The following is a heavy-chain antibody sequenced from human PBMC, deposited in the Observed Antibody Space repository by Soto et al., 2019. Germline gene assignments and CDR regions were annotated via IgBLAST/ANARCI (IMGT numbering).Heavy chain of an antibody. Sequence: QVQLVQSGAEVKKPGSSVKVSCKASGGTFSSYAISWVRQAPGQGLEWMGGIIPIFGTANYAQKFQGRVTNTADESTSTAYRVLSSLRAEDTAVDYCAIVRWDYGDHGEFAYWGQGTLVIVSA. CDR3: AIVRWDYGDHGEFAY. CDR1: GGTFSSYA. V-gene: IGHV1-69*01. D-gene: IGHD4-17*01. CDR2: IIPIFGTA. J-gene: IGHJ4*02.